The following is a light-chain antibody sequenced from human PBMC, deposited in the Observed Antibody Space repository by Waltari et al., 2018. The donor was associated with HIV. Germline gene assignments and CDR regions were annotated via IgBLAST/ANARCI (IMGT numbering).Light chain of an antibody. CDR3: QQSYSAPRT. CDR1: QSIGNN. J-gene: IGKJ1*01. V-gene: IGKV1-39*01. CDR2: GAS. Sequence: DIQMTQSPSSLSASVGDRVTITCRASQSIGNNLHWYQQRAGRAPKLLIYGASSLQNLVPSRFSGSRSGTDFTLTISSLQPEDFATYHCQQSYSAPRTFGQGTKVEIK.